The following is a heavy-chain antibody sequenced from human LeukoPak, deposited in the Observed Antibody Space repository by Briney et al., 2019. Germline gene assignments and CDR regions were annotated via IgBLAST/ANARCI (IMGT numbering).Heavy chain of an antibody. CDR2: INDDGTGT. J-gene: IGHJ4*02. V-gene: IGHV3-74*01. Sequence: GGSLRLSCAASGFAFSNSWMHWVRQAPGRGLVWVSRINDDGTGTSYADSVKGRFTISRDNAKNTLYLQMDSLRVEDTAVYYCSPISYAPDYWGQGTQVTVSS. CDR1: GFAFSNSW. CDR3: SPISYAPDY. D-gene: IGHD4-17*01.